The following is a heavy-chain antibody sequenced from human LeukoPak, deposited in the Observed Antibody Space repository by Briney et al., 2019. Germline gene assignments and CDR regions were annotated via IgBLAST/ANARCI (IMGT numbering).Heavy chain of an antibody. Sequence: GGSLRLSCAASGFTFSSYSMNWVRQAPGKGLEWVSYISSSSSTIYYADSVKGRFTISRDNAKNSLYLQMNSLRAEDTAVYYCARGRKETPYSGYDLYYFDYWGQGTLVTVSS. CDR1: GFTFSSYS. CDR2: ISSSSSTI. V-gene: IGHV3-48*01. J-gene: IGHJ4*02. D-gene: IGHD5-12*01. CDR3: ARGRKETPYSGYDLYYFDY.